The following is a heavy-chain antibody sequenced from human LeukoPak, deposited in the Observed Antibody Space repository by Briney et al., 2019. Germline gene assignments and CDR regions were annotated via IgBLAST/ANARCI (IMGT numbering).Heavy chain of an antibody. V-gene: IGHV3-21*01. CDR1: GFTFSSYS. D-gene: IGHD5-18*01. CDR3: ASHSGYSYGYWDY. J-gene: IGHJ4*02. CDR2: ISGNNNYI. Sequence: GGSLRLSCAASGFTFSSYSMNWVRQAPGKGLEWVSSISGNNNYIYYADSVKGRFTISRDNAKNSLYLQMNSLRAEDTAVYYCASHSGYSYGYWDYWGQGTLVTVSS.